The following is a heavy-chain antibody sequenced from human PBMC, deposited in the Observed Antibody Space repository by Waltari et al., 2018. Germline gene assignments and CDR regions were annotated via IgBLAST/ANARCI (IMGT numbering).Heavy chain of an antibody. Sequence: EVQLVQSGAEVKKPGESLKISCKGSGYSFPSYWLGWVRQMPGKGLEWVVIMLPGSPCTRYSPSSQGQGSIEAAKSISTANLHGSRLKGSDADLYYCARHREAAAGTDYYYYMDVWGKGTTVTVSS. J-gene: IGHJ6*03. CDR3: ARHREAAAGTDYYYYMDV. CDR1: GYSFPSYW. D-gene: IGHD6-13*01. V-gene: IGHV5-51*01. CDR2: MLPGSPCT.